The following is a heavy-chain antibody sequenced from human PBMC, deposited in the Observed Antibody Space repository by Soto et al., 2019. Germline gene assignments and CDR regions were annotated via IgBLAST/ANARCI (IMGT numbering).Heavy chain of an antibody. V-gene: IGHV6-1*01. CDR1: GDSVSSNSAA. CDR2: TYYRSKWYN. CDR3: ARDNTRLYYYDSSGYYYIYYGMDV. J-gene: IGHJ6*02. D-gene: IGHD3-22*01. Sequence: SQTLSLTCAISGDSVSSNSAAWNWIRQSPSRGLEWLGRTYYRSKWYNDYAVSVKSRITINPDTSKNQFSLQLNSVTPEDTAVYYCARDNTRLYYYDSSGYYYIYYGMDVWGQGTTVTVSS.